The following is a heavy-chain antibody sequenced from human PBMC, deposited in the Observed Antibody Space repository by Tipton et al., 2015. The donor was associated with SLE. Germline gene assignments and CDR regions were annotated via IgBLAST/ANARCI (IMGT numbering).Heavy chain of an antibody. J-gene: IGHJ5*02. Sequence: SLRLSCAASGFNFYSYFIHWVRQAPGKGLEWVAGVSGSGSNTYYADSVKGRFTISRDNSKDIVYLQMSSLRVEDTALYFCAKKEGRSYNWFDPWGQGTRVTVSS. CDR1: GFNFYSYF. CDR3: AKKEGRSYNWFDP. CDR2: VSGSGSNT. V-gene: IGHV3-23*01. D-gene: IGHD3-10*01.